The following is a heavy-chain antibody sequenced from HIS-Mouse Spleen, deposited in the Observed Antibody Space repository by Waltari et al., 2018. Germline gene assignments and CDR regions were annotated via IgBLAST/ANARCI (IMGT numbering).Heavy chain of an antibody. D-gene: IGHD2-15*01. J-gene: IGHJ6*02. CDR3: ARDSVAATYYYYYGMDV. CDR1: GFTFSSYG. CDR2: IWYDGSNK. Sequence: QVQLVESGGGVVQPGRSLRLSCAGSGFTFSSYGMHWVRQAPGKGLEWVAVIWYDGSNKYYADSVKGRFTISRDNSKNTLYLQMNSLRAEDTAVYYCARDSVAATYYYYYGMDVWGQGTTVTVSS. V-gene: IGHV3-33*01.